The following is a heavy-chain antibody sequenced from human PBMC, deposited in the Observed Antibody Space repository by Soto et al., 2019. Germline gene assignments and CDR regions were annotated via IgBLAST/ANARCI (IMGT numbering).Heavy chain of an antibody. V-gene: IGHV3-23*01. Sequence: EVQLLESGGGLVQPGGSLSLSCAASGFTFSSYAMSWVRQAPGKGLEWVSTISGRGGGTYYADSVKGRFTISRDNTKSTLYVQMNSLRAEDTTVYYCAKVLCSGASCYIYYFDYWGQGTLVTVSS. CDR2: ISGRGGGT. J-gene: IGHJ4*02. CDR1: GFTFSSYA. CDR3: AKVLCSGASCYIYYFDY. D-gene: IGHD2-15*01.